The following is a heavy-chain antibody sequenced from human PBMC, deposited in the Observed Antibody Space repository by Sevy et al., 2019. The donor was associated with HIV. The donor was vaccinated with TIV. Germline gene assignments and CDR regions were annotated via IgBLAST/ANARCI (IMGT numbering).Heavy chain of an antibody. D-gene: IGHD2-21*02. CDR3: ANYQHAGDWGRFDD. J-gene: IGHJ4*02. CDR1: GGSISGRDYF. V-gene: IGHV4-30-4*01. Sequence: SETLSLACTVSGGSISGRDYFWSWIRQPPGKGLECIGHVYYSGTTYYNPSLQSRVFISADTSKNQFSLKLTSVTAADTAVYYCANYQHAGDWGRFDDWVQGTLVTVSS. CDR2: VYYSGTT.